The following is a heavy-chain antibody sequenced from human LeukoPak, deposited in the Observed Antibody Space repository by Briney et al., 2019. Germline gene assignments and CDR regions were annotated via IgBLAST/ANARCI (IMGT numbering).Heavy chain of an antibody. CDR3: ARLETVADPFDY. CDR2: IYPDDSDT. CDR1: GYHFGSSW. V-gene: IGHV5-51*01. J-gene: IGHJ4*02. D-gene: IGHD6-19*01. Sequence: GESLKISCKASGYHFGSSWIGWVRQMPGKGLEWLGIIYPDDSDTRYSPSFQGQVTISADKSISTAYLQWSSLKASDTAMYYCARLETVADPFDYWGQGTLVTVSS.